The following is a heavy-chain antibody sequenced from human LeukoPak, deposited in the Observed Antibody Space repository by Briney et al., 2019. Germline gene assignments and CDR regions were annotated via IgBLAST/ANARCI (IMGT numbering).Heavy chain of an antibody. Sequence: PGRSLRLSCAASGFTFSSYGMHWVRQAPGKGLEWVAVIWYDGSNKYYADSVKGRFTISRDNSKNTLYLQMNSLRAEDTAVYYCAKESTTYYYDSGGPWGQGTLVTVSS. CDR1: GFTFSSYG. J-gene: IGHJ4*02. CDR2: IWYDGSNK. D-gene: IGHD3-22*01. CDR3: AKESTTYYYDSGGP. V-gene: IGHV3-33*06.